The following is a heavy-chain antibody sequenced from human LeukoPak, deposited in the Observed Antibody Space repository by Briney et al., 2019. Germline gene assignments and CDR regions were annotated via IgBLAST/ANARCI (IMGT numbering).Heavy chain of an antibody. CDR2: IYYSGST. J-gene: IGHJ6*02. Sequence: SETLSLTCTVSGGSVSSGSYYWSWIRQPPGKGLEWIGYIYYSGSTNYNPSLKSRVTISVDTSKNQSSLKLSSVTAADTAVYYCARGPYSSSWYVYYYGMDVWGQGTTVTVSS. D-gene: IGHD6-13*01. CDR3: ARGPYSSSWYVYYYGMDV. CDR1: GGSVSSGSYY. V-gene: IGHV4-61*01.